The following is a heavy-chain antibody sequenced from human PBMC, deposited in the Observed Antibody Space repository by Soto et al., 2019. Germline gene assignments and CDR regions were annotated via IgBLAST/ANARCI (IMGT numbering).Heavy chain of an antibody. V-gene: IGHV3-23*01. CDR1: GFTFSSYA. CDR3: AKGGNTIFGVVIISDYYYYMDV. Sequence: GGSLRLSCAASGFTFSSYAMSWVRQAPGKGLEWVSAISGSGGSTYYADSVKGRFTISRDNSKNTLYLQMNSLRAEDTAVYYCAKGGNTIFGVVIISDYYYYMDVWGKGTTVTVSS. CDR2: ISGSGGST. J-gene: IGHJ6*03. D-gene: IGHD3-3*01.